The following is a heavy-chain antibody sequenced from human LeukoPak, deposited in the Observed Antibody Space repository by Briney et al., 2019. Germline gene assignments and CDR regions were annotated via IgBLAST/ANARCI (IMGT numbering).Heavy chain of an antibody. J-gene: IGHJ4*02. D-gene: IGHD3-10*01. V-gene: IGHV3-15*01. Sequence: GGSLRLSCAASGFTFKNAWMSWVRQAPGKGLEWIGRIKNKNNEGTTDYAASVRGRLIISRDDSKDTLYLRMDSLRTEDTAIYYCTTGAGVLLWFGESISDSWGQGTLVTVSS. CDR1: GFTFKNAW. CDR2: IKNKNNEGTT. CDR3: TTGAGVLLWFGESISDS.